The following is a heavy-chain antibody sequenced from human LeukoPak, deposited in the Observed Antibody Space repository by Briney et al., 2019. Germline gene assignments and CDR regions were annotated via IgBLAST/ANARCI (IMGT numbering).Heavy chain of an antibody. CDR3: AKAFQRGWERDAFAF. D-gene: IGHD1-26*01. V-gene: IGHV3-23*01. Sequence: PGGTLRLSCAASGFTLSSYAMSWVRQARGWGLECISSISVGGGSTNYADSVKGRFTISGDNSKNTLYLQINSLGADDTAVYYCAKAFQRGWERDAFAFWGQGTLVTVSS. CDR2: ISVGGGST. CDR1: GFTLSSYA. J-gene: IGHJ3*01.